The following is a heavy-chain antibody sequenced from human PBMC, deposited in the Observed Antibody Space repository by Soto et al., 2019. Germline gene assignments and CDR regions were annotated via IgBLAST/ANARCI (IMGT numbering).Heavy chain of an antibody. CDR3: ARWRIQLWYPFDY. D-gene: IGHD5-18*01. V-gene: IGHV4-59*01. CDR2: IYYSGST. J-gene: IGHJ4*02. Sequence: QVQLQESGPGLVKPSESLSLTCTVSGGSISSYYWSWIRQPPGKGHEWIGYIYYSGSTNYNPSLKSLVNISVDTSTNQFSLTLSSVTAADTAVYYCARWRIQLWYPFDYWVQGTLVTVSS. CDR1: GGSISSYY.